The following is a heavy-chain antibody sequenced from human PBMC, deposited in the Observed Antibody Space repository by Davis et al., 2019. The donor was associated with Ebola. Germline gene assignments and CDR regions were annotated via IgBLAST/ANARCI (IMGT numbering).Heavy chain of an antibody. CDR2: INPSGGST. J-gene: IGHJ4*02. CDR3: ARAQFPTTSDH. D-gene: IGHD1-1*01. V-gene: IGHV1-46*01. Sequence: AASVKVSCKASGYTFTSYYMHWVRQAPGQGLEWMGIINPSGGSTSYAQKFQGRVTMTRDTSTSTAYMELGSLRSDDTAVYYCARAQFPTTSDHWGQGTLVTVSS. CDR1: GYTFTSYY.